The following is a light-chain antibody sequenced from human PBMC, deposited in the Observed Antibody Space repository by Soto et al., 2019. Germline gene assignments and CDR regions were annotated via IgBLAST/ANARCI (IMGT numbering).Light chain of an antibody. V-gene: IGKV1-5*01. CDR2: DAS. CDR1: HSISRY. Sequence: DIQMTQSPSSLSTSVGDRVTITCRAGHSISRYLNWYQQKPGEAPKLLIYDASTLESGVPSRFSGSGSRTEFTLTISGLQPDDFATYYCQEYNSWRGEWTFGQGTKVDIK. CDR3: QEYNSWRGEWT. J-gene: IGKJ1*01.